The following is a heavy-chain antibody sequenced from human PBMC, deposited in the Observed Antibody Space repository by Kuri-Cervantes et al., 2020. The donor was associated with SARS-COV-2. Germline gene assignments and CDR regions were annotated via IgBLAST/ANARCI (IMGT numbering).Heavy chain of an antibody. Sequence: ASVKVSCKASGYTFTGYYMHWVRQAPGQGLEWMGWNNPNSGGTNYAQKFQGRVTMTRDTSISTAYMELSRLRSDDTAVYYCARDRGPQAMFDPWGQGTLVTVSS. CDR1: GYTFTGYY. CDR2: NNPNSGGT. J-gene: IGHJ5*02. V-gene: IGHV1-2*02. CDR3: ARDRGPQAMFDP.